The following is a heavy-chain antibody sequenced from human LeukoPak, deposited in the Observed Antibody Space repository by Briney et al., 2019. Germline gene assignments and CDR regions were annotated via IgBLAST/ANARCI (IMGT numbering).Heavy chain of an antibody. D-gene: IGHD1-1*01. CDR1: GFTFNSYW. V-gene: IGHV3-74*01. Sequence: PGGSLRLSCAASGFTFNSYWMHWVRQAPGKGLVWVSRINSDGSSTSYADSVKGRFTISRDNAKNTLYLQMNSLRAEDTAVYDCARGTGYPYYYYYMDVWGKGTTVTVSS. J-gene: IGHJ6*03. CDR3: ARGTGYPYYYYYMDV. CDR2: INSDGSST.